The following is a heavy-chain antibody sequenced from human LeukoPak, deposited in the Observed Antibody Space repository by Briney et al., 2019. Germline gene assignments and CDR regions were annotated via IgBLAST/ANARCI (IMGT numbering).Heavy chain of an antibody. CDR1: GFTFSSYA. V-gene: IGHV3-23*01. CDR3: AKDQDYYDSSPNDY. J-gene: IGHJ4*02. D-gene: IGHD3-22*01. Sequence: GGSLRLSCAASGFTFSSYAMSWVRQAPGKGLEWVSAISGSGGSTYFADSVKGRFTISRDNSKNTLYLQMNSLRAEDTAVYYCAKDQDYYDSSPNDYWGQGTLVTVSS. CDR2: ISGSGGST.